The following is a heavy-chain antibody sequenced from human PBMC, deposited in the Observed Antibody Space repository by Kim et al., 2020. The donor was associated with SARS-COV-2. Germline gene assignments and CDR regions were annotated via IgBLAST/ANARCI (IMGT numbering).Heavy chain of an antibody. CDR2: IYYSGST. CDR3: ARLGSGYSYERPIDY. CDR1: GGSISSSSYY. V-gene: IGHV4-39*01. D-gene: IGHD5-18*01. J-gene: IGHJ4*02. Sequence: SETLSLTCTVSGGSISSSSYYWGWIRQPPGKGLEWIGSIYYSGSTYYNPSLKSRVTISVDTSKNQFSLKLSSVTAADTAVYYCARLGSGYSYERPIDYWGQGTLVTVSS.